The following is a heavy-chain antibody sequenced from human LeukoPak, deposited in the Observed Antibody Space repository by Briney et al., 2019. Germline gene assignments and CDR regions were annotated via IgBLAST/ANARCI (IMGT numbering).Heavy chain of an antibody. CDR2: ISSSSSYI. CDR3: ARGGLPCSGGSCSYYYYYGMDV. J-gene: IGHJ6*04. CDR1: GLIFSSYS. V-gene: IGHV3-21*01. Sequence: PGGALRLSCAASGLIFSSYSMNWVRQAPGKGLEWVSSISSSSSYIYYADSVNGRFTISRDNAKNSLYLQMNSLRAEDTAVYYCARGGLPCSGGSCSYYYYYGMDVWGKGTTVTVSS. D-gene: IGHD2-15*01.